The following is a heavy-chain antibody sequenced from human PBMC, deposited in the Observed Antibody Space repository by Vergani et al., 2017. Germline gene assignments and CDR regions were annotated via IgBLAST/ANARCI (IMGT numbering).Heavy chain of an antibody. CDR3: ARVRRGTMIVSTTFDY. CDR1: GGSISSSSYY. CDR2: IYYSGST. J-gene: IGHJ4*02. D-gene: IGHD3-22*01. Sequence: QLQLQESGPGLVKPSETLSLTCTVSGGSISSSSYYWGWIRQPPGKGLEWIGSIYYSGSTYYNPSLKSRVTISVDTSKNHFSLKLSSVTAADTAVYYCARVRRGTMIVSTTFDYWGQGTLVTVSS. V-gene: IGHV4-39*07.